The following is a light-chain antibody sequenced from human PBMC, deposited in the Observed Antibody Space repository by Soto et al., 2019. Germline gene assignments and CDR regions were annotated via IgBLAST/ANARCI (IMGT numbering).Light chain of an antibody. CDR3: HQYDNRPFT. CDR1: RDIDNH. Sequence: IQRTQSPSSLSASVGDRVTITCQESRDIDNHLNWYQQKPGKAPNLLIYDAYNLETGVPLRFSGSRSGTHFTLTISSLQPEDIGTYYCHQYDNRPFTFGQGTRLEIK. CDR2: DAY. V-gene: IGKV1-33*01. J-gene: IGKJ5*01.